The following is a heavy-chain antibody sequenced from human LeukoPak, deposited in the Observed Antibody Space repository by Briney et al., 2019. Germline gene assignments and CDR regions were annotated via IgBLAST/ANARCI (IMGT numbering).Heavy chain of an antibody. J-gene: IGHJ4*02. Sequence: PGGSLRLSCSASGFTFSSHWMTWVRQAPGKGLEWVANIKGDGSEKEYVESVKGRFTISRDNAKNSLYLQMNSLRAEDTAVYYCATNAGWFRLDSWGQGALVTVSS. CDR2: IKGDGSEK. CDR3: ATNAGWFRLDS. V-gene: IGHV3-7*05. CDR1: GFTFSSHW. D-gene: IGHD2-15*01.